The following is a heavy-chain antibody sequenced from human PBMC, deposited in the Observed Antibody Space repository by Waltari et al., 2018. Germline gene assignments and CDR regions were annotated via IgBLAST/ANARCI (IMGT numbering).Heavy chain of an antibody. J-gene: IGHJ4*02. Sequence: QVQLVQSGAEVKKPGSSVKVSCKASGGTFSSYAISWVRQAPGQGLEWMGGIIPILGIANYAQKFQGRVTITADESTSTAYMELSSLRSEDTAVYYCARGRDEGGYDSRGIAAAGPFDYWGQGTLVTVSS. CDR2: IIPILGIA. CDR3: ARGRDEGGYDSRGIAAAGPFDY. CDR1: GGTFSSYA. D-gene: IGHD6-13*01. V-gene: IGHV1-69*04.